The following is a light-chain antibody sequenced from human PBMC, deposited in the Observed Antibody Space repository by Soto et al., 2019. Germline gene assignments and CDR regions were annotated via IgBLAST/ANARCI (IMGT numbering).Light chain of an antibody. J-gene: IGLJ2*01. Sequence: QSVLTQSPSASASLGASVKLTGTLSSGHSNYAIAWHQQQSEKGPRYLMKLNSDGSHSKGDGIPDRFSGSSSGAERYLTISSLQSEDEADYSCQTWGSGIVVFGGGTKVTVL. V-gene: IGLV4-69*01. CDR3: QTWGSGIVV. CDR2: LNSDGSH. CDR1: SGHSNYA.